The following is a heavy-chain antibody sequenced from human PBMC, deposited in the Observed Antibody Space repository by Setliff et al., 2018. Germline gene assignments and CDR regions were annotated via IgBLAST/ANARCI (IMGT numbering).Heavy chain of an antibody. D-gene: IGHD3-22*01. CDR3: ARDDDSSGYYSYYYMDV. CDR1: GFTFSSDP. V-gene: IGHV3-21*05. CDR2: IRSSSSYT. Sequence: GGSLRLSCAASGFTFSSDPMNWVRQAPGKGLEWLSNIRSSSSYTNYADSVKGRFTISRDNAKNSLYLQMNSLRAEDTAVYYCARDDDSSGYYSYYYMDVWGKGTTVTVSS. J-gene: IGHJ6*03.